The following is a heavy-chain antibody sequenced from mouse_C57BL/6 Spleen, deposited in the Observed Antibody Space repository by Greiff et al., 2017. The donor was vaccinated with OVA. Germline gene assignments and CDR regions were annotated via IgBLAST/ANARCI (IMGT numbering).Heavy chain of an antibody. Sequence: QVQLQQPGAELVKPGASVKLSCKASGYTFTSYWMHWVKQRPGQGLEWIGMIHPNSGSTNYNEKFKSKATLTVDKSSSTAYMQLSSLTSEDSAVYYCAREVTTVVATDYCDYWGQGITLTVSS. CDR2: IHPNSGST. V-gene: IGHV1-64*01. D-gene: IGHD1-1*01. CDR1: GYTFTSYW. CDR3: AREVTTVVATDYCDY. J-gene: IGHJ2*01.